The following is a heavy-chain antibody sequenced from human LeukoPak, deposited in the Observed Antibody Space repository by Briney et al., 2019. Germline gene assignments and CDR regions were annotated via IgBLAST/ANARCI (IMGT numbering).Heavy chain of an antibody. CDR2: VFQLQTVRS. V-gene: IGHV4-38-2*02. D-gene: IGHD2-8*01. CDR3: ARVLHAPKFIDS. CDR1: GSSITSTYY. J-gene: IGHJ4*02. Sequence: SETLSLTCTVSGSSITSTYYWAWFRQPPGKGLEWIATVFQLQTVRSFYNKSLESRVTMSLDTSQNQLSLNLTSVTAADTALYFCARVLHAPKFIDSWGQGTLVTVSS.